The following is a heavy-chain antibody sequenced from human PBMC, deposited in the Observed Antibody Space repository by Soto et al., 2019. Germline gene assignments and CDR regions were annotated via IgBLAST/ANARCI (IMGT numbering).Heavy chain of an antibody. CDR1: GGTFSSYA. Sequence: QVQLVQSGAEVKKPGSSVKVSCKASGGTFSSYAISWVRQAPGQGLEWMGGIIPIFGTANYAPKFQGRVTITADKSTSTAYMELSSLRSEDTAVYYCASSMDSSEYYYDSSGYYPRDYWGQGTLVTVSS. CDR3: ASSMDSSEYYYDSSGYYPRDY. CDR2: IIPIFGTA. D-gene: IGHD3-22*01. V-gene: IGHV1-69*06. J-gene: IGHJ4*02.